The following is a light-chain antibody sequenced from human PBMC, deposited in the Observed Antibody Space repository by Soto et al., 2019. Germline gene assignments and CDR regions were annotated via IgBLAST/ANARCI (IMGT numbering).Light chain of an antibody. CDR1: QSISSY. CDR3: QQRSNWPSIT. J-gene: IGKJ5*01. CDR2: AAS. V-gene: IGKV1-39*01. Sequence: DIQMTQSPSSLSASVGARVTITFRASQSISSYLNWYQQKPGKAPKLLIYAASSLQSGVPSRFSGSGSGTDFTLTINSPEPEDSAVYYCQQRSNWPSITFGQGTRWRL.